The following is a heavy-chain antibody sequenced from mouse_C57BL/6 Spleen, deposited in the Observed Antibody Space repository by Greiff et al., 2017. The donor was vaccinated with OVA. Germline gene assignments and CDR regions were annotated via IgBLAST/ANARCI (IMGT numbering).Heavy chain of an antibody. Sequence: VQLQESGAELVRPGTSVKMSCKASGYTFTNYWIGWAKQRPGHGLEWIGDIYTGGGYTNYNEKFKGKATLTADKSSSTAYMQFSSLTSEDSAIYYCARSDSKGWYFDVWGTGTTVTVSS. CDR3: ARSDSKGWYFDV. CDR1: GYTFTNYW. V-gene: IGHV1-63*01. D-gene: IGHD2-5*01. CDR2: IYTGGGYT. J-gene: IGHJ1*03.